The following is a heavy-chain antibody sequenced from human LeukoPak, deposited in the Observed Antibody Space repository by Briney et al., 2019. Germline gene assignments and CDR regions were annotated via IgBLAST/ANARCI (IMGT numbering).Heavy chain of an antibody. V-gene: IGHV4-4*07. CDR2: IYSSGNT. CDR3: ARGTVADFDY. D-gene: IGHD4-23*01. CDR1: SGSISGYY. J-gene: IGHJ4*02. Sequence: SETLSLTCTVSSGSISGYYWSWIRQPAGKGLEWIGRIYSSGNTNYNPSLKSRVTMSVDTSKNQFSLKLSSVTTADTAVYYCARGTVADFDYWGQGTLVTVSS.